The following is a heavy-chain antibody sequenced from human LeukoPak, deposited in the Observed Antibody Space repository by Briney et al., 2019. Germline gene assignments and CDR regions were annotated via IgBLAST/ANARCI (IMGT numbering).Heavy chain of an antibody. CDR2: ISSSGSTI. V-gene: IGHV3-48*03. CDR1: GFTFSSYE. Sequence: GGSLRLSCAASGFTFSSYEMNWVRQAPGKGLEWGSYISSSGSTIYYADSVKGRFTISRDNAKNSLYLQMNSLRAEDTAVYYCARGYSYGYLYFDYWGQGTLVTVSS. CDR3: ARGYSYGYLYFDY. J-gene: IGHJ4*02. D-gene: IGHD5-18*01.